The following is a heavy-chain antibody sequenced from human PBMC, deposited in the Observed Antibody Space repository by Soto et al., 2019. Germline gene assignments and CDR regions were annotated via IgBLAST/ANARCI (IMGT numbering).Heavy chain of an antibody. J-gene: IGHJ6*02. CDR1: GYTFTSYG. CDR3: ARDEVVVAATYYYYGMDV. D-gene: IGHD2-15*01. V-gene: IGHV1-18*01. CDR2: ISAYNGNT. Sequence: ASVKVSCKASGYTFTSYGISWVRQAPGQGLEWMGWISAYNGNTNYAQKLQGRVTMTTDTSTSTAYMELRSLRSDDTAVYYCARDEVVVAATYYYYGMDVWGQGTTVTVSS.